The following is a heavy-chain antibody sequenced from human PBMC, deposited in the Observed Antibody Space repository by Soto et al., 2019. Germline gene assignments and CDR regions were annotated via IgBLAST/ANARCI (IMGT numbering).Heavy chain of an antibody. Sequence: GGSLRLSCATSGFTFSIYAMTWVRQAPGKGLEWVSAISGVERTTYYADSVKGRFTTFRDNSKNTLYLQMNSLRADDTAVYYCAKGLPDFWSAYFDHWGQGTLVTVSS. J-gene: IGHJ4*02. V-gene: IGHV3-23*01. D-gene: IGHD3-3*01. CDR2: ISGVERTT. CDR3: AKGLPDFWSAYFDH. CDR1: GFTFSIYA.